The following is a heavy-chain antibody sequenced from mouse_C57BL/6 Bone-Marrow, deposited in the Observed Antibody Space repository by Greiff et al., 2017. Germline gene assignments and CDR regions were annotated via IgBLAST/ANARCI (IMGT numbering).Heavy chain of an antibody. CDR3: ARLDYFDY. V-gene: IGHV5-6*01. J-gene: IGHJ2*01. Sequence: EVMLVESGGDLVKPGGSLKLSCAASGFTFSSYGMSWVRQTPDKRLAWVATLSSGGSYTYYPDSGKGRFTISRDNAKNNLYMQMSSLKSEDTAMYYCARLDYFDYWGQGTTLTVSS. CDR1: GFTFSSYG. CDR2: LSSGGSYT.